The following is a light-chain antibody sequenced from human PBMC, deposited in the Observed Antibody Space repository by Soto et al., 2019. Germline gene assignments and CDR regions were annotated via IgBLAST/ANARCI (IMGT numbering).Light chain of an antibody. CDR2: DAS. CDR3: QQRSNWPPEFT. J-gene: IGKJ3*01. CDR1: QSVSSY. Sequence: EIVWTQSPATLSLSPGERATLSGRASQSVSSYLAWYQQKPGQAPRLLIYDASNRATGIPARFSDSGSGTDFTLTISSLEPEDFAVYYCQQRSNWPPEFTFGPGTKVDIK. V-gene: IGKV3-11*01.